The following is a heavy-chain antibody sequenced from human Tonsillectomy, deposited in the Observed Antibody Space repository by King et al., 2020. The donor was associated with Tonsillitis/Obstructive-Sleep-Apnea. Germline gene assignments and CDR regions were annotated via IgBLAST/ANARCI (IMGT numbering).Heavy chain of an antibody. Sequence: QLQESGPGLVKPSETLSLTCTVSGGSIRTYYWSWIRQPPGKGLEWIGHIYYRGDTNYNPSLKSRVTISVDTSQSQFSLKLSSVTAADTAVYCCARQYSSWNYFVYWGQGTLVTVSS. J-gene: IGHJ4*02. V-gene: IGHV4-59*08. D-gene: IGHD5-18*01. CDR3: ARQYSSWNYFVY. CDR1: GGSIRTYY. CDR2: IYYRGDT.